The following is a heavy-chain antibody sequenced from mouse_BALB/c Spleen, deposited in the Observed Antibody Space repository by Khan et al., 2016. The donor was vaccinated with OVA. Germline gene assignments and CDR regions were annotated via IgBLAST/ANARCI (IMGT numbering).Heavy chain of an antibody. CDR1: GYTFTDYA. Sequence: QVQLKESGAELVRPGVSVKISCKGSGYTFTDYAMHWVKQSHAKSLEWIGVISTYYGDASYNQKFKGKATMTVDKSSSTAYMELPRLTSEASAIYYCARCCCGCFDVWGEGTTVTVSS. J-gene: IGHJ1*01. D-gene: IGHD3-3*01. CDR2: ISTYYGDA. V-gene: IGHV1S137*01. CDR3: ARCCCGCFDV.